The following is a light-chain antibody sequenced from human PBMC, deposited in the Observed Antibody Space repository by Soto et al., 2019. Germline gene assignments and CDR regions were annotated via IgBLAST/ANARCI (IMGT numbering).Light chain of an antibody. CDR3: QQRSDWPST. CDR2: DAS. J-gene: IGKJ4*01. V-gene: IGKV3-11*01. CDR1: QSVSSY. Sequence: EIVLTQSPATLSLSPGERATLSCRASQSVSSYLAWYQQKPGQAPRLLIYDASNRATGIPARFSGSGSGTDFTLTISSLEHDDVAVYYCQQRSDWPSTFGGGTKVQIK.